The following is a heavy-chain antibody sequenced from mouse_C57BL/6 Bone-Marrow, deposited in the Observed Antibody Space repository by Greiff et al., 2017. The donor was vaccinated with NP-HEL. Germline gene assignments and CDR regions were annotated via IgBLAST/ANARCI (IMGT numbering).Heavy chain of an antibody. CDR3: ARWDPVGPGGY. J-gene: IGHJ2*01. D-gene: IGHD4-1*01. Sequence: QVQLQQSGAELARPGASVKLSCKASGYTFTSYGISWVKQRTGQGLEWIGEIYPRSGNTYYNEKFKGKATLTADKSSSTAYMELRSLTSEASAVYFCARWDPVGPGGYWGQGTTLTVSS. CDR2: IYPRSGNT. CDR1: GYTFTSYG. V-gene: IGHV1-81*01.